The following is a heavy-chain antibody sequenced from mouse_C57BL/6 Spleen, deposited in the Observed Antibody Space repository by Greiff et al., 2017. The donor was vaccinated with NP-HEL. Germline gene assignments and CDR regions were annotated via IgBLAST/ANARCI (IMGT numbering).Heavy chain of an antibody. J-gene: IGHJ2*01. CDR3: ARGFTYWGYFDY. Sequence: EVMLVESEGGLVQPGSSMKLSCTASGFTFSDYYMAWVRQVPEKGLEWVANINYDGSSTYYLDSLKSRFIISRDNAKNILYLQMSSLKSEDTATYYCARGFTYWGYFDYWGQGTTLTVSS. CDR2: INYDGSST. CDR1: GFTFSDYY. V-gene: IGHV5-16*01. D-gene: IGHD1-1*01.